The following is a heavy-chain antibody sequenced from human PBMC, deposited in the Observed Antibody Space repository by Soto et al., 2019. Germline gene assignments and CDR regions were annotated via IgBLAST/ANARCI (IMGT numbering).Heavy chain of an antibody. CDR3: ARRPWGYYDSSGSFRPDYYYYYGMDV. Sequence: SETLSLTCAVYGGSFSGYYWSWIRQPPGKGLEWIGEINHSGSTNYNPSLKSRVTISVDTSKNQFSLKLSSVTAADTAVYYCARRPWGYYDSSGSFRPDYYYYYGMDVWGQGTTVTVSS. CDR1: GGSFSGYY. CDR2: INHSGST. J-gene: IGHJ6*02. V-gene: IGHV4-34*01. D-gene: IGHD3-22*01.